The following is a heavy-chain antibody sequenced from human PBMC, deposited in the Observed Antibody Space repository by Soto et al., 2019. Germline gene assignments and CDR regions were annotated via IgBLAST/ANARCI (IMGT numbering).Heavy chain of an antibody. J-gene: IGHJ4*02. CDR2: IHYSGST. D-gene: IGHD3-22*01. V-gene: IGHV4-59*01. Sequence: PSETLSLTCTVSGGFISSYYWSWIRQSPGKGLEWIGYIHYSGSTNYNPSLKSRVTMSVDTSRNQFSLKLSSVTAADTAVYYCARSIDSSGYYFSNCWGQGTLVTV. CDR3: ARSIDSSGYYFSNC. CDR1: GGFISSYY.